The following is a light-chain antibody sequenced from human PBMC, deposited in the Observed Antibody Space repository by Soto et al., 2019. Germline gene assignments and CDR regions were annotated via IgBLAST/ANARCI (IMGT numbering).Light chain of an antibody. CDR2: GAS. CDR1: QSVSSSY. J-gene: IGKJ1*01. V-gene: IGKV3-20*01. CDR3: QHYGSSWT. Sequence: EIVLTQSPGTLSLSPGERATLSCRAGQSVSSSYLAWYQQKPGQAPRLLIYGASSRATGIPDRFSGSGSGTDFTLTISRLEPEDFAVYYCQHYGSSWTFGQGTKVEIK.